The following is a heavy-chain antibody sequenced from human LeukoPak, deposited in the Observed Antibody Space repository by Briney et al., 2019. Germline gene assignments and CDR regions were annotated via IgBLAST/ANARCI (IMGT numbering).Heavy chain of an antibody. Sequence: SVKVSCKASGGTFSSYAISWVRQAPGQGLEWMGGIIPIFGTANCAQKFQGRVTITTDESTSTAYMELSSLRSEDTAVYYCASGAQGSSPRFDYWGQGTLVTVSS. V-gene: IGHV1-69*05. D-gene: IGHD4/OR15-4a*01. CDR1: GGTFSSYA. CDR2: IIPIFGTA. CDR3: ASGAQGSSPRFDY. J-gene: IGHJ4*02.